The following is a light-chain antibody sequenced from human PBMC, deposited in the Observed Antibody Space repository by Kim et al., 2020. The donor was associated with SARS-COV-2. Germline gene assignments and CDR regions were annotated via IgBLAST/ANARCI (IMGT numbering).Light chain of an antibody. CDR1: QRIYGNF. J-gene: IGKJ1*01. Sequence: APGERATRSYRTSQRIYGNFLAWYQQRPGQAPRLLIFGASSRATGIPDRFSGSGSGTEFTLTITSLEPEDFAVYYCQQYTHSPETFGQGTKVDIK. CDR3: QQYTHSPET. V-gene: IGKV3-20*01. CDR2: GAS.